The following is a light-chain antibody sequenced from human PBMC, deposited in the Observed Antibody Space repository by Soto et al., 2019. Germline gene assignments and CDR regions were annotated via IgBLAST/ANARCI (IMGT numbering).Light chain of an antibody. CDR1: QSVSSSY. CDR2: GAS. Sequence: EIVLTQSPGTLSLSTGERATLSCRASQSVSSSYLAWYQQKPGQAPRLLIYGASSRATGIPDRFSGSGSGTDFTLTISRLEPEDFAVYYCPQYGSSPPYTFGQGTKLEIK. V-gene: IGKV3-20*01. CDR3: PQYGSSPPYT. J-gene: IGKJ2*01.